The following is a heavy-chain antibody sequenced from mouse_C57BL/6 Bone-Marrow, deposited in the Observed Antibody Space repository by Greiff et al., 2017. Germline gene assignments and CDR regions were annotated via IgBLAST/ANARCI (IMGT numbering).Heavy chain of an antibody. CDR3: ARDHHYYGLDY. D-gene: IGHD1-2*01. CDR1: GFTFSDFY. Sequence: EVQLVESGGGLVQSGRSLRLSCATSGFTFSDFYMEWVRQAPGKGLEWIAASRNKTNDYTTEYSASVKGRFIVSRDTSQSILYLQMNALRAEYTAIYYCARDHHYYGLDYWGEGSTLTVSS. V-gene: IGHV7-1*01. CDR2: SRNKTNDYTT. J-gene: IGHJ2*01.